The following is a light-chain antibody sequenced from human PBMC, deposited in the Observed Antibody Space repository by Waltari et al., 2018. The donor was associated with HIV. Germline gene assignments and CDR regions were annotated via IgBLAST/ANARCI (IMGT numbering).Light chain of an antibody. J-gene: IGLJ3*02. V-gene: IGLV2-11*01. CDR2: DVS. Sequence: QSALTQPRSVSGSPGQSVTISCTGTSSDVGYYNFVSWYQRHPGKAPKLMIYDVSKRPPGVPDRFSGSKSGNTASLTISGLQAEDEADYYCCSYAGSYPLVFGGGTKLTVL. CDR1: SSDVGYYNF. CDR3: CSYAGSYPLV.